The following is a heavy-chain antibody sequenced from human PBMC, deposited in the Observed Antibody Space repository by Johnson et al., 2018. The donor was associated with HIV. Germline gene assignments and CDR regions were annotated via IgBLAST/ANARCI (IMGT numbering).Heavy chain of an antibody. CDR3: TTDFPVIVLGGPDI. CDR2: IKSKTDGGTT. CDR1: GFTFTNAW. V-gene: IGHV3-15*01. J-gene: IGHJ3*02. Sequence: EVQLVESGGGVVRPGGSLRLSCAASGFTFTNAWMSWVRQAPGKGLEWVGRIKSKTDGGTTDYAAPVKGRFTISRDDSKNTLYLQMNSLKTEDTAVYYCTTDFPVIVLGGPDIWGQGTMVTVSS. D-gene: IGHD2-8*02.